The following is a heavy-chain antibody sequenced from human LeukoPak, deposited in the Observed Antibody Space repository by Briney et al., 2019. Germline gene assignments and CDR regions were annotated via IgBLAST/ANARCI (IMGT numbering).Heavy chain of an antibody. CDR1: GGSFSGYY. D-gene: IGHD5-24*01. CDR2: INHSGST. J-gene: IGHJ5*02. CDR3: ASHPTEMPTFKSFP. Sequence: PSETLSLTCAVYGGSFSGYYWSWIRQPPGKGLEWIGEINHSGSTNYSPSLKSRVTISLDTSKNHFSLKLSSVTAADTAVYYCASHPTEMPTFKSFPWGQGTLVTVSS. V-gene: IGHV4-34*01.